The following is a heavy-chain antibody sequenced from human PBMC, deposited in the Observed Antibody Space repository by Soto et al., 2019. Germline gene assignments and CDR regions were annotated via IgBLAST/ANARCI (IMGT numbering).Heavy chain of an antibody. CDR1: GFSISSGYF. D-gene: IGHD3-22*01. V-gene: IGHV4-38-2*02. CDR3: ARDSSGYYWFDP. CDR2: IYHSGTT. J-gene: IGHJ5*02. Sequence: SETLSLTCAVSGFSISSGYFWGWIRQPPGKGPERLGSIYHSGTTYYNPSVKGRVTISVDTSKNQFSLKMSSVTAADTAVYYCARDSSGYYWFDPWGQGTLVTVSS.